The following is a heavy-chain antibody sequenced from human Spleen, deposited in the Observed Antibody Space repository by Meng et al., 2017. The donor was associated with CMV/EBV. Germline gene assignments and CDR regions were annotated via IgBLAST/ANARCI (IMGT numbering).Heavy chain of an antibody. CDR3: ARDQTGFDY. CDR2: IRPMFGTT. Sequence: KVSCKAAGGTFSRQGIHWVRQAPGQGLEWMGGIRPMFGTTIYAQKFQGRVTITTDESTSSAYMELSSLRSEDTAVYYCARDQTGFDYWGQGTLVTVSS. CDR1: GGTFSRQG. V-gene: IGHV1-69*05. J-gene: IGHJ4*02. D-gene: IGHD1-1*01.